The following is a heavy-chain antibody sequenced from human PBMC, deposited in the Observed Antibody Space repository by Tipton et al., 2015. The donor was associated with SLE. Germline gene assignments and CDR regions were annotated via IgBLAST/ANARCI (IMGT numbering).Heavy chain of an antibody. J-gene: IGHJ4*02. CDR3: ARCSGSFPFDY. D-gene: IGHD1-26*01. V-gene: IGHV4-61*10. CDR2: IYYSGST. Sequence: TLSLTCTVSGGSISSGSYYWSWIRQPAGKGLEWIGYIYYSGSTNYNPSLKSRVTISVDTSKNQFSLKLTSVTAADTAVYYCARCSGSFPFDYWGQGTLVTVSS. CDR1: GGSISSGSYY.